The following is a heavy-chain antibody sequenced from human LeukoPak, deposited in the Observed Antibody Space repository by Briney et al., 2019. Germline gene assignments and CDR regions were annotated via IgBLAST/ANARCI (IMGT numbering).Heavy chain of an antibody. D-gene: IGHD4-23*01. CDR1: GGPFSGYY. J-gene: IGHJ4*02. Sequence: TSETLSLTCAVYGGPFSGYYWSWIRQPPGKGLEWIGEINHSGSTNYNPSLKSRVTISVDTSKNQFSLKLSSVTAADTAVYYCARDRGGRGLDYWGQGTLVTVSS. CDR3: ARDRGGRGLDY. V-gene: IGHV4-34*01. CDR2: INHSGST.